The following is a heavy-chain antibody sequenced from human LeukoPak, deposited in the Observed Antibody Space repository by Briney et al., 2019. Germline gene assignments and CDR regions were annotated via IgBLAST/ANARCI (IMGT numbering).Heavy chain of an antibody. CDR2: IDHTGIT. D-gene: IGHD3-22*01. J-gene: IGHJ4*02. Sequence: PSETLSLTCTVSDDSITIYYWSWIRQPPGKGLEWIGYIDHTGITNYNPSLKSRVTISVDTSKNQFSLKLSSATAADTAVYYCARTYYYDSSGYYTLEYYFDYWGQGTLVTVSS. CDR1: DDSITIYY. V-gene: IGHV4-59*01. CDR3: ARTYYYDSSGYYTLEYYFDY.